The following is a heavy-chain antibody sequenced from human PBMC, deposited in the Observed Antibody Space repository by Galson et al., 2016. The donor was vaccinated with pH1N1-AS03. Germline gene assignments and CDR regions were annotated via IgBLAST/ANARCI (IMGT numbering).Heavy chain of an antibody. D-gene: IGHD6-13*01. V-gene: IGHV3-7*01. J-gene: IGHJ4*02. Sequence: SLRLSCAVSGFTFGSHWMSWVRQAPGKGLEWVANINKDGNEKYYADSVKVRFTISRDNSKNTLYLQMNSLRVEDTAVYYCVADFDYWGQGTLVTVSS. CDR1: GFTFGSHW. CDR2: INKDGNEK. CDR3: VADFDY.